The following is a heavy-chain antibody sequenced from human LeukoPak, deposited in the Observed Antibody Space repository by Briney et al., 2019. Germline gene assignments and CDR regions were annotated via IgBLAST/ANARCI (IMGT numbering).Heavy chain of an antibody. D-gene: IGHD2-8*01. CDR2: VDHTGST. V-gene: IGHV4-59*01. CDR3: ARGPNHYYYMDV. J-gene: IGHJ6*03. Sequence: PSETLSLTCSVSDGSITMYYWTWIRQPPGKGLEWIGYVDHTGSTNFNPSLNGRVSISRDTTKNLFSLRLRSVTAADTAVYFCARGPNHYYYMDVWGTGTTVTVSS. CDR1: DGSITMYY.